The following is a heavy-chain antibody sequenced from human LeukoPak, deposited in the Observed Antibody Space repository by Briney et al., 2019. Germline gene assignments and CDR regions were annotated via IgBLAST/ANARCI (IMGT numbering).Heavy chain of an antibody. CDR1: GGSISSTTYY. CDR2: IYKTGST. Sequence: KPSETLSLTCTVSGGSISSTTYYWAWIRQPPGKGLEWIGSIYKTGSTNYSPSLKSRVFISVDTSKNQFSLKLTSVTAADTAVYYCARTTEGGYTYGYFYYYYMDVWGKGTTVTISS. J-gene: IGHJ6*03. CDR3: ARTTEGGYTYGYFYYYYMDV. V-gene: IGHV4-39*07. D-gene: IGHD5-18*01.